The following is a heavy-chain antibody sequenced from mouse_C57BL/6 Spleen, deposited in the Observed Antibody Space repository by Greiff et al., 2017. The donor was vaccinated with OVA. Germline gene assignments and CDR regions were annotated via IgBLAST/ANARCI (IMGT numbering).Heavy chain of an antibody. CDR1: GFTFSDYG. D-gene: IGHD1-1*01. CDR3: ARHPLYYYGSSYFAY. Sequence: EVKVVESGGGLVKPGGSLKLSCAASGFTFSDYGMHWVRQAPEKGLEWVAYISSGSSTIYYADTVKGRFTISRDNAKNTLFLQMTSLRSEDTAMYYCARHPLYYYGSSYFAYWGQGTTLTVSS. J-gene: IGHJ2*01. V-gene: IGHV5-17*01. CDR2: ISSGSSTI.